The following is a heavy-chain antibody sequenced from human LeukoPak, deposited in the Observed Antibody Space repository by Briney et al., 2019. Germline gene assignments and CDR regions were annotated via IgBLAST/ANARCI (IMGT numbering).Heavy chain of an antibody. CDR3: ARSRWFGESPYDY. CDR2: TNPNSGNT. D-gene: IGHD3-10*01. CDR1: GYTFTSYD. J-gene: IGHJ4*02. V-gene: IGHV1-8*01. Sequence: ASVKVSCKASGYTFTSYDINWVRQATGQGLEWMGWTNPNSGNTGYAQKFQGRVTMTRNTSISTAYMELSSLRSEDTAVYYCARSRWFGESPYDYWGQGTLVTVSS.